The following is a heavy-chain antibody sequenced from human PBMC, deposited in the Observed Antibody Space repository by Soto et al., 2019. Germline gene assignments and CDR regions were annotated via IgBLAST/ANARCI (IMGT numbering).Heavy chain of an antibody. V-gene: IGHV3-64D*06. Sequence: GSLRLSCSASGFTFSEYSMHWVRQAPGKGLQYVSTISSDGDIAYYADSVKGRFTISRDNSKNTLYLQMNSLRPEDTAVYYCVKVSTFYDILTGYYSTNFFDPWGQGTLVTVSS. CDR2: ISSDGDIA. CDR1: GFTFSEYS. J-gene: IGHJ5*02. CDR3: VKVSTFYDILTGYYSTNFFDP. D-gene: IGHD3-9*01.